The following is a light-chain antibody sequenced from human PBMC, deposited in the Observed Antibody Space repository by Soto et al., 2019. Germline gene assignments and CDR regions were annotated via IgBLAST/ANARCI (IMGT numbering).Light chain of an antibody. V-gene: IGKV3-20*01. J-gene: IGKJ4*01. CDR3: QQYGSSPLT. CDR2: DAS. Sequence: ETVLTQSPGTLSLSPGERATLSCRSSQTFRNNYLAWYQQKPGQAPRLLIYDASIRATGIPDRFTGSGSGTDFTLTISRLEPEDFAVYYCQQYGSSPLTFGGGTKVDI. CDR1: QTFRNNY.